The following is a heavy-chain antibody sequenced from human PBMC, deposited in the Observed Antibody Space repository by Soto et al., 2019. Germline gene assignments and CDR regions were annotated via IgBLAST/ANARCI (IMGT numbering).Heavy chain of an antibody. V-gene: IGHV3-74*01. CDR3: VRDLIPSGSSYLAY. D-gene: IGHD2-21*01. Sequence: EVQLVESGGGLVQPGGSLRLSCEASGFTFNSYWMHWVRQAPGKGLVWVSRINTDGTRTSYADSVKGRFTISRDNAKNTLYLQMHSPRAEDTPVYYCVRDLIPSGSSYLAYWGQGNLVTVSS. CDR1: GFTFNSYW. CDR2: INTDGTRT. J-gene: IGHJ4*02.